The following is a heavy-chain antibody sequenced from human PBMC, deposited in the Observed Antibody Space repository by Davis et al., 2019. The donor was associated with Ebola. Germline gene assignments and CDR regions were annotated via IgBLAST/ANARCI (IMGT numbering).Heavy chain of an antibody. V-gene: IGHV3-30*03. CDR2: LSYDGSNK. CDR3: ARDPNWFDP. CDR1: GFTFSSYG. J-gene: IGHJ5*02. Sequence: GGSLRLSCAASGFTFSSYGMHWVRQAPGKGLEWVAVLSYDGSNKYYADSVKGRFTISRDNSKNTLYLQMNSLRAEDTAVYYCARDPNWFDPWGQGTLVTVSS.